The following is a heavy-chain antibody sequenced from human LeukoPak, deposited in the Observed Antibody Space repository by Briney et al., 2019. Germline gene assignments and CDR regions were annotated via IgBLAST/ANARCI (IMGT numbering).Heavy chain of an antibody. Sequence: GGSLRLSCAASGFIFSSYWMSWVRQAPGKGLEWVAIIKQDGSEKYYVDSVKGRFTISRDNAKNSLYLQMNSLRAEDMALYYCAKGVFGEAYYFDYWGQGTLVTVSS. D-gene: IGHD3-10*01. CDR1: GFIFSSYW. CDR2: IKQDGSEK. V-gene: IGHV3-7*03. J-gene: IGHJ4*02. CDR3: AKGVFGEAYYFDY.